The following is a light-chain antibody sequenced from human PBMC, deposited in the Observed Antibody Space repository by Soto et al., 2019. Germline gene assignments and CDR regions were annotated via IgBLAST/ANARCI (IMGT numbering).Light chain of an antibody. J-gene: IGLJ2*01. CDR3: SCYTSSSSNVV. CDR2: EVS. CDR1: SSDIGNYNY. V-gene: IGLV2-14*01. Sequence: QSVLTQPASVSGSPGQSITISCTGTSSDIGNYNYVSWYQQHPGKAPKLLIYEVSNRPSGVSNRFSGSKSGNTASLTISGLQPEDEADYYCSCYTSSSSNVVFGGGTKLTVL.